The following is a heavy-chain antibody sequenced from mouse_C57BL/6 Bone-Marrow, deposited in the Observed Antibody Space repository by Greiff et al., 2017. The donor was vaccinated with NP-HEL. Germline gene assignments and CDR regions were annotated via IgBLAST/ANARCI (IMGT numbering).Heavy chain of an antibody. CDR1: GFTFSDYG. CDR3: ARLAPFAY. J-gene: IGHJ3*01. V-gene: IGHV5-17*01. CDR2: ISSGSSTI. Sequence: EVMLVESGGGLVKPGGSLKLSCAASGFTFSDYGMHWVRQAPEQGLEWVAYISSGSSTIYYADTVKGRFTISRDNAKNTLFLQMTSLRSEDTSMYYCARLAPFAYWGQGTLVTVSA.